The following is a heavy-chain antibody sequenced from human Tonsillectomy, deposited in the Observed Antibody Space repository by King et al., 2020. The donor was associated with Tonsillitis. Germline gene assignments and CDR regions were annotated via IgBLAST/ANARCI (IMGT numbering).Heavy chain of an antibody. D-gene: IGHD3-22*01. CDR2: IYETGST. CDR1: GVSISRTGYS. J-gene: IGHJ3*02. V-gene: IGHV4-30-2*01. Sequence: QLQESGSGLVKPSETLSLTCAVSGVSISRTGYSWSWIRQPPGQGLEWIGYIYETGSTDYNPSLESRVTISVDRSKNQFSLKLNSVTAADTAVYYCAKSSAEGYDAFDIWGQGTMVTVSS. CDR3: AKSSAEGYDAFDI.